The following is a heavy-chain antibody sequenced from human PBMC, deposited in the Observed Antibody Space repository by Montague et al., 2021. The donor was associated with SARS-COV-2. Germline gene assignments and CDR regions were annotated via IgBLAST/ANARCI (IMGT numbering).Heavy chain of an antibody. Sequence: CAISGDSVSSNIAAWNWTRQSPSRGLEWLGRTYYRSKWYNDYAVSVRIRITTSPDTSKNQFSLQLNSVTPEDTAVYYCTQERGPGRTTWHYFDYWGQGTLVTVSS. CDR3: TQERGPGRTTWHYFDY. D-gene: IGHD1-14*01. CDR1: GDSVSSNIAA. J-gene: IGHJ4*02. V-gene: IGHV6-1*01. CDR2: TYYRSKWYN.